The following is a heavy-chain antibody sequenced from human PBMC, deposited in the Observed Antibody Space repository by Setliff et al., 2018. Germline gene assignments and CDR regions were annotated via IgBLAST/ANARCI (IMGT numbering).Heavy chain of an antibody. CDR3: AREGVDTRSSTDYRYYMDV. Sequence: SVKVSCKASAGTFSSYGISWVRQAPGQGLEWMGGTIPMFGSTKYAQKFQERVTIIKDESTSTAYMEVSSLRTEDTAVYYCAREGVDTRSSTDYRYYMDVWGKGTTVTVSS. CDR2: TIPMFGST. V-gene: IGHV1-69*05. D-gene: IGHD5-18*01. CDR1: AGTFSSYG. J-gene: IGHJ6*03.